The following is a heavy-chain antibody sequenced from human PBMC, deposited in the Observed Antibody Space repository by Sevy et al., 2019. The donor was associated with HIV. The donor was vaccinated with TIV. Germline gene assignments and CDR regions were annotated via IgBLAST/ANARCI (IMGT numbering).Heavy chain of an antibody. CDR3: AKDHGRFLEWNWDAFDI. J-gene: IGHJ3*02. Sequence: GGSLRLSCAASGFTFSSYAMSWVRQAPGKGLEWVSDISGSGGSTYYADSVKGRFTISRDNSKNTLYLQMNSLRAEDTAVYYCAKDHGRFLEWNWDAFDIWGQGTMVTVSS. CDR2: ISGSGGST. CDR1: GFTFSSYA. D-gene: IGHD3-3*01. V-gene: IGHV3-23*01.